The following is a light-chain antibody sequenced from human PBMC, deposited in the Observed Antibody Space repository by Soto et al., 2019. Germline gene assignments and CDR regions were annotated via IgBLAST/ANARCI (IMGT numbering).Light chain of an antibody. Sequence: QSALTQPASVSGSPGQSITISCTGTSSDVGGYNYVSWYQQHPGKAPKLMIYEVSNRPSGVPARFSGSKSGNTASLTVSGLQAEDEADYYCSSSAGGYTWVFGGGTKVTVL. CDR2: EVS. CDR3: SSSAGGYTWV. CDR1: SSDVGGYNY. V-gene: IGLV2-8*01. J-gene: IGLJ3*02.